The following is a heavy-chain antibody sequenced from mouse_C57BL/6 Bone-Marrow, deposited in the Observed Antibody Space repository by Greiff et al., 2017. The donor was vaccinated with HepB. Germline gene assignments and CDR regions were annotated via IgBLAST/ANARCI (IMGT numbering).Heavy chain of an antibody. CDR1: GYTFTSYW. CDR3: ARRGNSYWYFDG. V-gene: IGHV1-55*01. D-gene: IGHD2-1*01. CDR2: IYPGSGST. Sequence: QVQLQQPGAELVKPGASVKMSCKASGYTFTSYWITWVKQRPGQGLEWIGDIYPGSGSTNYNEKFKSKATLTVDTSSSTAYMQLSSLTSADSAVYYCARRGNSYWYFDGWGTGTTVTVSS. J-gene: IGHJ1*03.